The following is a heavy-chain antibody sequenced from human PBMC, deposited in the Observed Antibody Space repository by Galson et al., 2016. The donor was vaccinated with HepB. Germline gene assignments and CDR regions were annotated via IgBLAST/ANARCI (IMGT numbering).Heavy chain of an antibody. D-gene: IGHD6-19*01. CDR3: ARSARAVAASDY. V-gene: IGHV1-18*01. CDR2: ISTYNGKT. J-gene: IGHJ4*02. CDR1: GYTFNSYG. Sequence: SVKVSCKASGYTFNSYGITWVRQAPGQGLEWMGWISTYNGKTNYAQNFQGRVIMTTDTSTSTAYMELRSLRSDDTAVYYCARSARAVAASDYWGQGTLVIVSS.